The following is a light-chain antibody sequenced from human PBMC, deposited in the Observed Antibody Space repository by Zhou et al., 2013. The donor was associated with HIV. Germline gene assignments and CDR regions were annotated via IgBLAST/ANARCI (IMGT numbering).Light chain of an antibody. CDR3: HLYGSSPRA. CDR2: GAS. Sequence: IVLTQSPGTLSLSPGERATLSCRASQNISNNYVAWYQFKAGQGPRLLISGASGRATGVPDRFSGSRSGPDFSLTISRLEPEDFAVYYCHLYGSSPRAFGQGTKLEIK. V-gene: IGKV3-20*01. J-gene: IGKJ2*01. CDR1: QNISNNY.